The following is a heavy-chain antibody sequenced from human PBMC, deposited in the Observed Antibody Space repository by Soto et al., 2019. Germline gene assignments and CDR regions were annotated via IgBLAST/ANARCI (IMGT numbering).Heavy chain of an antibody. J-gene: IGHJ4*02. D-gene: IGHD1-1*01. CDR2: IKSKTDGGTT. Sequence: EVQLVESGGGLVKPGGSLRLACATSQFAFTTGWMSWVRQAPGKGLEWVGRIKSKTDGGTTDYAAPVKGRFTISRDDAKHTPFLQMNSLKIEDTAVYYCTTDGTFDYSGQGSLVTVAS. V-gene: IGHV3-15*01. CDR1: QFAFTTGW. CDR3: TTDGTFDY.